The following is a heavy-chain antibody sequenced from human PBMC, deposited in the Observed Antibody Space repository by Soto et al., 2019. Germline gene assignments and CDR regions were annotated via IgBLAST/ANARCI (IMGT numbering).Heavy chain of an antibody. J-gene: IGHJ6*02. V-gene: IGHV4-59*03. CDR1: GDSISNYY. CDR3: ARSPSVAARMDV. D-gene: IGHD6-6*01. Sequence: QVQLQESGPGLVKPLETLSLTCIVSGDSISNYYWSWVRQPPGKGLEWIGYIYYNRGTNYSPSLRSRVTISLDTSKNQVSLKLSSVRTADTAVYFFARSPSVAARMDVWGQGTTVTVSS. CDR2: IYYNRGT.